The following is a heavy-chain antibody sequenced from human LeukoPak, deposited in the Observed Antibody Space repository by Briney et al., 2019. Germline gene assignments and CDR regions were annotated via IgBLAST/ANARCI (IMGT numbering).Heavy chain of an antibody. CDR2: ISSSGSTI. J-gene: IGHJ4*02. D-gene: IGHD6-19*01. V-gene: IGHV3-48*03. CDR1: GFTFSSYE. Sequence: GGSLRLSCAASGFTFSSYEMNWVRQAPGKGLEWVSYISSSGSTIYYADSVKGRFTISRDHAKNSLYLQMNSLRAEDTAVYYCARDQSGSGGWYFDYWGQGTLVTVSS. CDR3: ARDQSGSGGWYFDY.